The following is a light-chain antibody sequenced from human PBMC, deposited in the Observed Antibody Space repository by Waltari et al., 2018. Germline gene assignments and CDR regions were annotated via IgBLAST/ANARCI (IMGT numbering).Light chain of an antibody. CDR1: SSTVGAGYD. J-gene: IGLJ2*01. Sequence: QSVLTQPPSLSGAPGRRGTIPCTGSSSTVGAGYDIDWYQHRPGTAPKLLISANTNRPSGVPDRFSASKSGTSASLVITGLQAEDEADYYCQSYDTSLNVVFGGGTKLTVL. CDR2: ANT. CDR3: QSYDTSLNVV. V-gene: IGLV1-40*01.